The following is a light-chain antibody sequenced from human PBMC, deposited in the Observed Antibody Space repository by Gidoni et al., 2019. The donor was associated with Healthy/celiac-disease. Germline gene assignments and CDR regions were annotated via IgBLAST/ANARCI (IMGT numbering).Light chain of an antibody. CDR2: EVS. J-gene: IGLJ2*01. Sequence: QSALTQPPSASGSPGPSVTISCTGTGSDVGGYNYVSWYQQHPGKAPKLMIYEVSKRPSGVPDRFSGSKSGNTASLTVSGLQAEDEADYYCSSYAGSNNLVFGGGTKLTVL. CDR3: SSYAGSNNLV. V-gene: IGLV2-8*01. CDR1: GSDVGGYNY.